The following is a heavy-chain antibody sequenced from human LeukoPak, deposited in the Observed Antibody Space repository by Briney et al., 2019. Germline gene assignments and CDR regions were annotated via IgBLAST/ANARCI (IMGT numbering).Heavy chain of an antibody. CDR3: ARSYGSGSYYNSYLDY. D-gene: IGHD3-10*01. J-gene: IGHJ4*02. CDR1: GFTFSSAG. V-gene: IGHV3-33*01. CDR2: IWYDGSNK. Sequence: PGGSLRLPCVASGFTFSSAGMHWVRQAPGKGLEWVADIWYDGSNKYYAESVKGRFTISRENAKNSLYLQMNSLRAGDTAVYYCARSYGSGSYYNSYLDYWGQGTLVTVSS.